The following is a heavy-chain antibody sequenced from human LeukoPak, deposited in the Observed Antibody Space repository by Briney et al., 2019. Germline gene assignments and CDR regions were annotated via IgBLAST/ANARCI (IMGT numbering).Heavy chain of an antibody. V-gene: IGHV4-59*08. Sequence: SETLSLTRTVSGGSIIGYYWSWIRQPPGKGLEWIGYIYYTGSTNYNPSLRSRVTTSVDWSKNQFSLKLSSVTAADTAVYYCAATYSPYFFDYWGPGTLVTGFS. CDR2: IYYTGST. J-gene: IGHJ4*02. CDR3: AATYSPYFFDY. CDR1: GGSIIGYY. D-gene: IGHD2-21*01.